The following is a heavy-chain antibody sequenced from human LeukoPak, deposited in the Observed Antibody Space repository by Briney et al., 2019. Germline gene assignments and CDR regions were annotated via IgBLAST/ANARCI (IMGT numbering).Heavy chain of an antibody. Sequence: ASVMVSCKASGYTFTSYDINWVRQATGQGLEWMGSMNPNSGNTGYAQKFQGRVTITRNTSISTAYMELSSLRSEDTAVYYCATTTTVTTSGDAFDIWGQGTMVTVSS. CDR1: GYTFTSYD. D-gene: IGHD4-17*01. CDR3: ATTTTVTTSGDAFDI. J-gene: IGHJ3*02. CDR2: MNPNSGNT. V-gene: IGHV1-8*03.